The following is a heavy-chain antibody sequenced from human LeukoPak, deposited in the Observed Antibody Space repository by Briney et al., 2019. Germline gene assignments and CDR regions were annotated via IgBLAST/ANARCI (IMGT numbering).Heavy chain of an antibody. CDR1: SFTFTNYA. J-gene: IGHJ6*02. D-gene: IGHD3-10*01. V-gene: IGHV3-23*01. Sequence: PGGSLRLSCVDSSFTFTNYAMRWVPQTPGKGLEWVADISDNGGSTYYADCVKGRFTISRDNSKNTLYLQMNSLRAQDKAVYYCAKVRWEKHDYGSGSYYKRKYYNYGMDVWGQGTTVTVSS. CDR2: ISDNGGST. CDR3: AKVRWEKHDYGSGSYYKRKYYNYGMDV.